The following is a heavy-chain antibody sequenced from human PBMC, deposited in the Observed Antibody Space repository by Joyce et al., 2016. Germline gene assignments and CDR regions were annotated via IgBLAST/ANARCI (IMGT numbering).Heavy chain of an antibody. V-gene: IGHV1-69*08. CDR3: AGGTGGAFDI. Sequence: QVQLVQSGAEVKKPGSSVRVSCKASGGTFFSYSITWVRQAPAQGLEWMGRIIPTLGTINYAQKGQGRVTFTADKSTSTAYMEIHSLTTEDTAVYYCAGGTGGAFDIWGQGTKVIVSS. CDR2: IIPTLGTI. D-gene: IGHD1-14*01. CDR1: GGTFFSYS. J-gene: IGHJ3*02.